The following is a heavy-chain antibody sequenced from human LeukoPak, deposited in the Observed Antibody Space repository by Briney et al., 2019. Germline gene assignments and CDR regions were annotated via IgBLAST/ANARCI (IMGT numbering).Heavy chain of an antibody. V-gene: IGHV4-4*02. CDR1: GGSISSSNW. CDR2: IYHSGST. CDR3: ARSRQASGLLSS. Sequence: SETLSLTCAVSGGSISSSNWWSWVRQPPGNGLEWIGEIYHSGSTNYNPSLKSRFTISVDRPKNQFFLNVTSLTAADTAVYYCARSRQASGLLSSWGQGTPVVVSS. J-gene: IGHJ5*02. D-gene: IGHD3-10*01.